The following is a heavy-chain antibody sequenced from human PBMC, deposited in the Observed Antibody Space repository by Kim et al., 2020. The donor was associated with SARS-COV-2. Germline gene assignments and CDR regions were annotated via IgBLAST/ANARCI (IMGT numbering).Heavy chain of an antibody. CDR3: ATLRGKKGSSWYFNWFDP. J-gene: IGHJ5*02. CDR2: ISSSSSYI. V-gene: IGHV3-21*01. Sequence: GGSLRLSCAASGFTFSSYSMNWVRQAPGKGLEWVSSISSSSSYIYYADSVKGRFTISRDNAKNSLYLQMNSLRAEDTAVYYCATLRGKKGSSWYFNWFDPWGQGTLVTVSS. D-gene: IGHD6-13*01. CDR1: GFTFSSYS.